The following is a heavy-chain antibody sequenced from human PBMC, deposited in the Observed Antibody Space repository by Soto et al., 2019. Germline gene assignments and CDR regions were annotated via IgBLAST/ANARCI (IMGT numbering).Heavy chain of an antibody. Sequence: SETLSLTCTVSGGSISSGDYYWSWIRQPPGKGLEWIGYIYYSGSTYYNPSLKSRVTISVDTSKNQFSLKLSSVTAADTAVYYCASFITMVRGVIITSGFVDYWGQGTLVNVSS. V-gene: IGHV4-30-4*01. CDR2: IYYSGST. D-gene: IGHD3-10*01. CDR3: ASFITMVRGVIITSGFVDY. J-gene: IGHJ4*02. CDR1: GGSISSGDYY.